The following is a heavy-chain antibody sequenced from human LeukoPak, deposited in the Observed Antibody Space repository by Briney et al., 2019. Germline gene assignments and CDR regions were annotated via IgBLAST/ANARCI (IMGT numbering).Heavy chain of an antibody. CDR1: GLTFSSYA. V-gene: IGHV3-48*03. D-gene: IGHD3-10*02. CDR2: ISSSGSTR. CDR3: AELGITMIGGV. Sequence: GGSLRLSRAPAGLTFSSYAMHWVRHAPGKGLEWDSYISSSGSTRYYAASVKGRFTISRDNAKNSVYLQMNSLRAEDTAVYYCAELGITMIGGVWGKGTTVTISS. J-gene: IGHJ6*04.